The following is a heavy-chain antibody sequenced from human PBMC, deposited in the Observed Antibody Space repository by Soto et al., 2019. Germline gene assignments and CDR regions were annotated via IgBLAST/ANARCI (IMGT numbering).Heavy chain of an antibody. CDR2: IYSGGST. J-gene: IGHJ3*02. CDR3: ARDSPPSGYSSGWYDAFDI. D-gene: IGHD6-19*01. V-gene: IGHV3-66*01. CDR1: GFTVSSNY. Sequence: GGSLRLSCAASGFTVSSNYMSWVRQAPGKGLEWGSVIYSGGSTYYADSVKGRFTISRDNSKNTLYLQMNSLRAEDTAVYYCARDSPPSGYSSGWYDAFDIWGQGTMVTVSS.